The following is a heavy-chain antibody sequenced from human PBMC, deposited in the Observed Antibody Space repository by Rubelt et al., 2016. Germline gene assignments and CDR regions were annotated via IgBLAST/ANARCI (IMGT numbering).Heavy chain of an antibody. J-gene: IGHJ3*02. CDR3: ARSGPDVVVPAAIRVEGDAFDI. Sequence: EVQLVESGGGLVQPGGPLRLSCAASGFTFSSYWMHWVRQAPGKGLVWVSRINSDGTSPSYADSWKGRFTISRDKAKNTLYLQMNSLRAEDTAVYYCARSGPDVVVPAAIRVEGDAFDIWGQGTMVTVSS. CDR2: INSDGTSP. D-gene: IGHD2-2*02. CDR1: GFTFSSYW. V-gene: IGHV3-74*01.